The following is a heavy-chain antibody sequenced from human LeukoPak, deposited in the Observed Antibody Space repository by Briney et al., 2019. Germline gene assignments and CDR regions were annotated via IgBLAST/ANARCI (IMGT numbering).Heavy chain of an antibody. CDR2: IYYSGST. D-gene: IGHD3-22*01. CDR1: GGSISSYY. CDR3: ASPTYYYDSSGYYPVYYFDY. V-gene: IGHV4-59*12. J-gene: IGHJ4*02. Sequence: SETLSLTCTVSGGSISSYYWSWIRQPPGKGLEWIGYIYYSGSTNYNPSLKSRVTISVDTSKNQFSLKLSSVTAADTAVYYCASPTYYYDSSGYYPVYYFDYWGQGTLVTVSS.